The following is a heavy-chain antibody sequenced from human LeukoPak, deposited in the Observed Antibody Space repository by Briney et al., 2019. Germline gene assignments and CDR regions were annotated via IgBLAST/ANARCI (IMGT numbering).Heavy chain of an antibody. CDR2: IYYSGST. D-gene: IGHD6-13*01. V-gene: IGHV4-39*01. J-gene: IGHJ5*02. CDR3: ARQIIAAASP. CDR1: GGSISSSSYY. Sequence: PSETLSLTCTVSGGSISSSSYYWGWIRQPPGKGLEWIGSIYYSGSTYYNPSLKSRVTISVDTSKNQFSLKLSFVTAADTAVYYCARQIIAAASPWGQGTLVTVSS.